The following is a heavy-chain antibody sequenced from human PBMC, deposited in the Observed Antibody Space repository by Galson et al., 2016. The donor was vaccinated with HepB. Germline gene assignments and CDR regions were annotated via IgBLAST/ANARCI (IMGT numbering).Heavy chain of an antibody. CDR3: ARGHWGLDY. D-gene: IGHD7-27*01. J-gene: IGHJ4*02. V-gene: IGHV3-11*01. CDR1: GFSFSDHY. Sequence: SLRLSCAASGFSFSDHYMSWIRQAPGKGLEWVSYISNSGSTMSYADSVKGRFTVSRDNAKNSLYLQMSSLRAEDTAVYFCARGHWGLDYWGQGTLVTVSS. CDR2: ISNSGSTM.